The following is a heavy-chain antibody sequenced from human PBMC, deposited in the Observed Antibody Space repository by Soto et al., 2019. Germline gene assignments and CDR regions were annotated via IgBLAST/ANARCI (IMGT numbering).Heavy chain of an antibody. CDR3: ARGHSALLWSLDL. Sequence: QVQLVEFGGGVVQPGRSLRLSCAASGFTFSRYAMHWIRQAPGKGLEWVTVISNDGGKNYYADSVKGRFTVSRDNSKNTLSLEMNSLRAEDTAVYSCARGHSALLWSLDLWGRGTLVAVSS. J-gene: IGHJ2*01. V-gene: IGHV3-30-3*01. CDR2: ISNDGGKN. CDR1: GFTFSRYA. D-gene: IGHD1-26*01.